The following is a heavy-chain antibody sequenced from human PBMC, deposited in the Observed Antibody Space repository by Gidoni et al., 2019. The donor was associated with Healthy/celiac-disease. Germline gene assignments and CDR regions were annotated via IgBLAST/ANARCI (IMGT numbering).Heavy chain of an antibody. CDR3: ARVYYYDSSGYLDAFDI. CDR2: IYTSGST. CDR1: GGSISSGSYY. D-gene: IGHD3-22*01. J-gene: IGHJ3*02. Sequence: QVQLQESGPGLVKHSQTLSLTCTVSGGSISSGSYYWSWLRQPAGKGLEWIGRIYTSGSTNYNPSLKSRVAISVDTPKNQFSLKLSSVTAADTAVYYCARVYYYDSSGYLDAFDIWGQGTMVTVSS. V-gene: IGHV4-61*02.